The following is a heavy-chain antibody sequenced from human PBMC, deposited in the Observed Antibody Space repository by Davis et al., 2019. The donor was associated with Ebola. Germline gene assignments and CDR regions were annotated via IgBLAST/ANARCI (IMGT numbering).Heavy chain of an antibody. CDR2: IGASDEGI. J-gene: IGHJ4*02. D-gene: IGHD2-15*01. V-gene: IGHV3-48*02. CDR1: GFSFNIYG. Sequence: GESLKISCAASGFSFNIYGMYWFRQPPGKGLEWVSYIGASDEGISYADSVKGRFTISRDNAKDSLYLHMNSLRDDDMAVYYCARRILGDSRGAVDVWGQGILVSVSS. CDR3: ARRILGDSRGAVDV.